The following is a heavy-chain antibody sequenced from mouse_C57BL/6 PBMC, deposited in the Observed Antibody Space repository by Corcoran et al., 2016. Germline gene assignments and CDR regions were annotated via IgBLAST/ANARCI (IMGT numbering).Heavy chain of an antibody. J-gene: IGHJ4*01. CDR2: ISYDGSN. V-gene: IGHV3-6*01. D-gene: IGHD2-5*01. CDR1: GYSITSGYY. Sequence: DVQLQESGPGLVKPSQSLSLTCSVTGYSITSGYYWNWIRQFPGNKLEWMGYISYDGSNNYNPSLKNRISITRDTSKNQFFLKLNSVTTEDTATYYCASYYSNYLYYYAMDYGGQGTSVTVSS. CDR3: ASYYSNYLYYYAMDY.